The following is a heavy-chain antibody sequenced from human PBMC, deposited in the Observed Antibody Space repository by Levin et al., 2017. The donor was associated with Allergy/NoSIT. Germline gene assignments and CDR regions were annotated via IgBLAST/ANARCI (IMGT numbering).Heavy chain of an antibody. CDR3: AKMQGYFDY. CDR1: GFTFTSYA. CDR2: ISGSGGTT. Sequence: GGSLRLSCAASGFTFTSYAMSWVRQAPGKGLEWVSAISGSGGTTYYTDSVKGRFAISRDNSKNAVYLQMNSLRAEDTAVYFCAKMQGYFDYWGQGTLVTVSS. J-gene: IGHJ4*02. V-gene: IGHV3-23*01.